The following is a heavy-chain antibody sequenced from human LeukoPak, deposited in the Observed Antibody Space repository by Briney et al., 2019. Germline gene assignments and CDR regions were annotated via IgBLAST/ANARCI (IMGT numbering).Heavy chain of an antibody. D-gene: IGHD6-19*01. CDR3: AKRSGYNTGWFFDF. V-gene: IGHV3-23*01. J-gene: IGHJ4*02. CDR1: GFTRTSYA. Sequence: SLKLSCAASGFTRTSYAMSWVRQAPRNGLEWFSSISAIGENTYYTKSVKGRFTITRDNSKNTLFLQMNSLRAEDTAVFYCAKRSGYNTGWFFDFWGQGTLVTVSS. CDR2: ISAIGENT.